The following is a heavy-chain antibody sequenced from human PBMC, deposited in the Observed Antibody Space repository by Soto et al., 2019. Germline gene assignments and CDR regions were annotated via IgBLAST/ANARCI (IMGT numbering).Heavy chain of an antibody. V-gene: IGHV1-2*02. CDR1: GYTFTVYY. Sequence: ASVKVSRKASGYTFTVYYIHWLRQAPGQELEWMGWINPKNGGTKYAQKFEGRVAMTRDTSISTVYLELTRLRSDDTVVFYCARGPASGSFDIWGQGTMVTVSS. CDR3: ARGPASGSFDI. J-gene: IGHJ3*02. CDR2: INPKNGGT.